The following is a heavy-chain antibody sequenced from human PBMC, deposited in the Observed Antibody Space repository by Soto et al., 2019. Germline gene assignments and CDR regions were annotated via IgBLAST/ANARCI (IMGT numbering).Heavy chain of an antibody. CDR3: VRDGGEYSSSYDAFDI. V-gene: IGHV3-30-3*01. CDR1: GFTFSSSA. J-gene: IGHJ3*02. CDR2: ISYDGSNK. Sequence: GGSLRLSCAASGFTFSSSAMHWVRQAPGKGLEWVAVISYDGSNKYYADSVKGRFTISRDNSKNTLYLQMNSLRAEDTAVYYCVRDGGEYSSSYDAFDIWGQGTMVTVSS. D-gene: IGHD6-6*01.